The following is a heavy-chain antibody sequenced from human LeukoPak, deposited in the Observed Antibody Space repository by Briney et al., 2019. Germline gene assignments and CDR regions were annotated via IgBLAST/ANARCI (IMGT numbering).Heavy chain of an antibody. V-gene: IGHV1-8*01. J-gene: IGHJ4*02. CDR3: ARDLSRGSGYFGTY. Sequence: ASVKVSCKASGYTFTSYDINWVRQATGQGLEWMGWMNPNSGNTGYAQKFQGRVTMTRNTSISTAYMELSSLRSDDTAVYYCARDLSRGSGYFGTYWGQGTLVTVSS. D-gene: IGHD3-22*01. CDR1: GYTFTSYD. CDR2: MNPNSGNT.